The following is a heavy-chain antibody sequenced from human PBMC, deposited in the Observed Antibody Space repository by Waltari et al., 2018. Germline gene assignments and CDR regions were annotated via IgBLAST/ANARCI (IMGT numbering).Heavy chain of an antibody. Sequence: EVQLVQSGAEVKKPGESLKISCKGSGYSFTSYWIGWVRQMPGKGLEWMGIICPGDLDHRYTPSVQGKVAISAVNSISTAYLQWSSLKASDTAMYYCARQYPEITIFGVVINPDVLWFDPWGQGTLVTVSS. J-gene: IGHJ5*02. CDR3: ARQYPEITIFGVVINPDVLWFDP. CDR2: ICPGDLDH. D-gene: IGHD3-3*01. V-gene: IGHV5-51*01. CDR1: GYSFTSYW.